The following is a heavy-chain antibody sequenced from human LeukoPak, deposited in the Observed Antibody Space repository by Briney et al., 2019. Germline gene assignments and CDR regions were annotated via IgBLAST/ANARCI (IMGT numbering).Heavy chain of an antibody. V-gene: IGHV4-61*02. D-gene: IGHD2/OR15-2a*01. J-gene: IGHJ5*02. CDR3: ARIAVPFRLDP. CDR1: GGSISSGSHY. CDR2: IYTSGST. Sequence: SETLSLTCTVSGGSISSGSHYWSWIRQPAGKGLEWIGRIYTSGSTNYNPSLKSRVTISVDTSKNQFSLKLSSVTAADTAVYYCARIAVPFRLDPWGQGTLVTVSS.